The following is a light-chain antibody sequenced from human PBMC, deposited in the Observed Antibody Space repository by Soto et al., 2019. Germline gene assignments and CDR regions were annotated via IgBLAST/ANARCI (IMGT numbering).Light chain of an antibody. J-gene: IGLJ3*02. CDR1: SGHSSYI. CDR2: LEGSGSY. Sequence: QLVLTQSSSASASLGSSVKLTCTLSSGHSSYIIAWHQQQPGKAPRYLMKLEGSGSYNKGSGVPDRFSGSSSGADRYLTISNLQFEDEADYYCETWDFNTRVFGGGTKRTVL. CDR3: ETWDFNTRV. V-gene: IGLV4-60*02.